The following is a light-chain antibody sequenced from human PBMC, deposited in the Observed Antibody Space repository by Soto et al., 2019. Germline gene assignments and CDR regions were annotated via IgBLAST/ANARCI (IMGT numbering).Light chain of an antibody. CDR2: GAS. J-gene: IGKJ5*01. CDR3: QQYNNWPPLP. Sequence: EIVMTQSPATLSVSPGERATLSCRASQSVSSNLAWYQQKPGQAPRLLIYGASTRATGIPARFSGSGSGTEVTLTSSRLQSEDFAVYYCQQYNNWPPLPFGQGTRLEIK. V-gene: IGKV3-15*01. CDR1: QSVSSN.